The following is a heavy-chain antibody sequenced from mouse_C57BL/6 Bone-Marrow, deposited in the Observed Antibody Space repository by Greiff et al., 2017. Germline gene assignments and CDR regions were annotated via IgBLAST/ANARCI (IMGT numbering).Heavy chain of an antibody. CDR3: ARALITTVVAGDY. CDR1: GYTFTSYG. CDR2: IYPRSGNT. D-gene: IGHD1-1*01. V-gene: IGHV1-81*01. Sequence: QVQLKQSGAELARPGASVKLSCKASGYTFTSYGISWVKQRTGQGLEWIGEIYPRSGNTYYNEKFKGKATLTADKSSSTAYMELRSLTSEDSAVYFCARALITTVVAGDYWGQGTTLTVSS. J-gene: IGHJ2*01.